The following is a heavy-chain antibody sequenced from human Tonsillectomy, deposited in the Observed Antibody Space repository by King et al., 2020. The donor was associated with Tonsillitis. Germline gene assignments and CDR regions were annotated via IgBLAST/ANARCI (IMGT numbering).Heavy chain of an antibody. J-gene: IGHJ4*02. V-gene: IGHV3-30*04. D-gene: IGHD6-13*01. CDR1: GFTLSTYA. CDR2: VSYDGNYK. CDR3: ARYRGEQQLVYSFDY. Sequence: VQLVESGGGVVQPGRSLRLSCAASGFTLSTYAIHWVRQAPGKGLEWVAVVSYDGNYKYYADSVKGRFTISRDNSKNTLYLQMNSLRAEDTAVYYCARYRGEQQLVYSFDYWGQGTLVTVSS.